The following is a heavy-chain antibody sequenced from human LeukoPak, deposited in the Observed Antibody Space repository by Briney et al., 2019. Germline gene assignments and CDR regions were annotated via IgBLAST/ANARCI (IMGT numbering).Heavy chain of an antibody. J-gene: IGHJ4*02. Sequence: SETLSLTCAVYGGSFSCYYWIWIRQPPGKGLEWIGEINHSGSTNYNPSLKSRVTISVDTSKNQFSLKLSSVTAADTAVYYCANSLTYYYDSSGGGYWGQGTLVTVSS. V-gene: IGHV4-34*01. CDR1: GGSFSCYY. D-gene: IGHD3-22*01. CDR3: ANSLTYYYDSSGGGY. CDR2: INHSGST.